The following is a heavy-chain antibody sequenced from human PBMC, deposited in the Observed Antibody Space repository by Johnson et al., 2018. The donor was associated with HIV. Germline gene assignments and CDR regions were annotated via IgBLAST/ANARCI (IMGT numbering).Heavy chain of an antibody. J-gene: IGHJ3*02. CDR1: GFTFNDYG. CDR3: ARVSRYCSGGSCLDGFDI. Sequence: VQLVESGGSVVRPGGSLRLSCATSGFTFNDYGMSWVRQVPGKGLEWVSDINWNGAKTAYVDSVKGRFTISRDNAKKSLYLQMNSLRAEDAALYYCARVSRYCSGGSCLDGFDIWGQGTMVTVSS. CDR2: INWNGAKT. V-gene: IGHV3-20*04. D-gene: IGHD2-15*01.